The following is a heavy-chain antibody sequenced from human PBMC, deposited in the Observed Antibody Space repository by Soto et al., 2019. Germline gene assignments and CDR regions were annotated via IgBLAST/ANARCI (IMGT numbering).Heavy chain of an antibody. CDR2: ISGSGASP. CDR3: AKDPRSYDFWSGYYTGHYYYYMDV. J-gene: IGHJ6*03. Sequence: GGSLRLSCAASGFTFSSYAMSWVRQAPGKGLEWVSAISGSGASPYYADSVKGRFTISRDNSKNTLYLQMNSLRAEDTAVYYCAKDPRSYDFWSGYYTGHYYYYMDVWGKGTTVTVSS. V-gene: IGHV3-23*01. D-gene: IGHD3-3*01. CDR1: GFTFSSYA.